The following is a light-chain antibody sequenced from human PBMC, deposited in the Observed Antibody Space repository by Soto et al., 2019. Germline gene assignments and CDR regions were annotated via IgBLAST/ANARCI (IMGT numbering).Light chain of an antibody. Sequence: DIVMTQSPDSLAVSLGERATINCKSSQSVLYSSNNKNYLTWYQQKPGQPPKLLIYWASTRASGVPDRFSGSGSGTDFTLTISSLQAADVAVYYCQQYHSTPITFGQGTRLEIK. CDR3: QQYHSTPIT. J-gene: IGKJ5*01. CDR1: QSVLYSSNNKNY. V-gene: IGKV4-1*01. CDR2: WAS.